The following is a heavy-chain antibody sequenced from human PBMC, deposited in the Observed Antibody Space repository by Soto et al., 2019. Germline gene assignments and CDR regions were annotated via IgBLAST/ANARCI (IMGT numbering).Heavy chain of an antibody. CDR1: GFTFSSYW. CDR2: INSDGSST. J-gene: IGHJ6*01. CDR3: VSHRDDTSGYYYHDYYSRMDV. V-gene: IGHV3-74*01. Sequence: GGSLRLSCAASGFTFSSYWMHWVRQAPGKGLVWVSRINSDGSSTSYADSVKGRFTISRDNAKNTLYLQMNSLRAEDTAVYYFVSHRDDTSGYYYHDYYSRMDVWGQGT. D-gene: IGHD3-22*01.